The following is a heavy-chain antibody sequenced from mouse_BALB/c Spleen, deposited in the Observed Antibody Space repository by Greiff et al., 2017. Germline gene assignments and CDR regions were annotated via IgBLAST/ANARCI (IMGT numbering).Heavy chain of an antibody. J-gene: IGHJ2*01. D-gene: IGHD1-2*01. V-gene: IGHV1-82*01. CDR3: ARRGGSYYGYYFDY. CDR2: IYPGDGDT. CDR1: GYAFSSSW. Sequence: VQLQQSGPELVKPGASVKISCKASGYAFSSSWMNWVKQRPGQGLEWIGRIYPGDGDTNYNGKFKGKATLTADKSSSTAYMQLSSLTSVDSAVYFCARRGGSYYGYYFDYWGQGTTLTVSS.